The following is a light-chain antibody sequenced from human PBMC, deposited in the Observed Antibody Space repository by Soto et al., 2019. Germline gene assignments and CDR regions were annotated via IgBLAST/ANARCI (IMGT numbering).Light chain of an antibody. CDR1: SSNIGAGYD. Sequence: QAVVTQPPSVSGAPGQRVTISCTGSSSNIGAGYDVHWYQQLPGTAPKLLIYGNSNRPSGVPDRFSGSKSGTSASLAITGLQAEDDADYYCQSYDSSLSGSGVVFGGGTKLTVL. V-gene: IGLV1-40*01. J-gene: IGLJ2*01. CDR3: QSYDSSLSGSGVV. CDR2: GNS.